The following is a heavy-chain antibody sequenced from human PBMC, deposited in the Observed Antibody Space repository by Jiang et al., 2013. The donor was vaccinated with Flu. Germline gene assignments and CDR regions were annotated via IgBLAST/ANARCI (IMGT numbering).Heavy chain of an antibody. CDR2: IYYTGST. Sequence: TVSGGSISSYYWSWIRQSPGKGLEWIGYIYYTGSTKYNPSLKSRVTISVDTSKNHFSLKLSSVTAADTAVYYCARGDTIFGVVVKYYGMDVWGQGTTVTVSS. J-gene: IGHJ6*02. CDR1: GGSISSYY. D-gene: IGHD3-3*01. CDR3: ARGDTIFGVVVKYYGMDV. V-gene: IGHV4-59*01.